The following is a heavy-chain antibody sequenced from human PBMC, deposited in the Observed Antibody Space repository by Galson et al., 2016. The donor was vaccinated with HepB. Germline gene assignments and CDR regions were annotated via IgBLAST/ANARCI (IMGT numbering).Heavy chain of an antibody. Sequence: SETLSLTCTVSGGSINNYYWSWIRQFTGKGLEWIAYIDHSGKIKNNPSPKSRVTLSVDTSRNQFSLKLSSVTAADTAVYYCARDRLAAAASWVAFDLWGQGTMVTVSS. CDR1: GGSINNYY. V-gene: IGHV4-59*01. CDR2: IDHSGKI. CDR3: ARDRLAAAASWVAFDL. J-gene: IGHJ3*01. D-gene: IGHD6-13*01.